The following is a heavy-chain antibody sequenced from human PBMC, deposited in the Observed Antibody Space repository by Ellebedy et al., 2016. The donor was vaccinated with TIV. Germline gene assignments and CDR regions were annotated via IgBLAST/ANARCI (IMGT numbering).Heavy chain of an antibody. CDR2: IRHKAYGGTT. V-gene: IGHV3-49*03. CDR1: GFTFGDYA. Sequence: GGSLRLSXTASGFTFGDYAMSWFRQAPGKGLEWVGFIRHKAYGGTTEYAASVKGRFTISRDDSKSIAYLQMNSLKTEDTAVYYCTRWNARIAAANWGQGTLVTVSS. D-gene: IGHD6-13*01. J-gene: IGHJ4*02. CDR3: TRWNARIAAAN.